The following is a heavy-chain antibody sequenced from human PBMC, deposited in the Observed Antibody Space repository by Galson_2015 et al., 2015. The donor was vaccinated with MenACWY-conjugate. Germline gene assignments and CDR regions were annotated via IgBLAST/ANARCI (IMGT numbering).Heavy chain of an antibody. V-gene: IGHV3-53*01. J-gene: IGHJ6*03. CDR2: IYSGGST. D-gene: IGHD2-2*01. CDR3: ARAGSENCRTTNCLSLGAKFSYYYYMDG. Sequence: SLRLSCAASGFTVNTNYMTWVRQAPGKGLEWVSIIYSGGSTYYPDSVRGRFTISRDNSKNTLYLQMDSLRADDTAVYYCARAGSENCRTTNCLSLGAKFSYYYYMDGWGKGTTVTVSS. CDR1: GFTVNTNY.